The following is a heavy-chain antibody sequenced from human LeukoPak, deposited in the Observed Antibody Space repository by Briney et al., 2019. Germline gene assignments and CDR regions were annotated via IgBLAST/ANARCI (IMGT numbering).Heavy chain of an antibody. CDR1: GTFTDYS. V-gene: IGHV1-69*02. J-gene: IGHJ5*02. Sequence: SVSVSCKASGTFTDYSISWVRQAPGQGLEWMGRIIPILGQTDYTQKFHDRVTFTADKSTTTAYMELTSLNSEDTAIYYCVVSGYYHDWFDPWGQGTLVTV. D-gene: IGHD3-3*01. CDR3: VVSGYYHDWFDP. CDR2: IIPILGQT.